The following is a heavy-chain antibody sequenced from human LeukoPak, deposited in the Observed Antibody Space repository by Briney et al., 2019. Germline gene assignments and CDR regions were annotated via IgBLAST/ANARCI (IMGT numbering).Heavy chain of an antibody. CDR3: AKDLLKEGSYGSGIDWFDP. CDR1: GFIFSNYG. D-gene: IGHD3-10*01. V-gene: IGHV3-30*02. J-gene: IGHJ5*02. Sequence: GGSLRLSCAASGFIFSNYGMHWVRQAPGKGLEWVSFIRYDGSHKHYADSVKGRFTISRENSKKTLYLQMNSLRPEDTAMYYCAKDLLKEGSYGSGIDWFDPWGQGTQATVSS. CDR2: IRYDGSHK.